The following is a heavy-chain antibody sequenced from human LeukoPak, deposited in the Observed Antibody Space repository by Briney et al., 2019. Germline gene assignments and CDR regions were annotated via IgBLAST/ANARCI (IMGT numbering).Heavy chain of an antibody. J-gene: IGHJ4*02. CDR3: ARDPGQYYDILTGYYTPYYFDY. D-gene: IGHD3-9*01. CDR2: ISAYNGNT. V-gene: IGHV1-18*01. CDR1: GYTFTSYG. Sequence: GASVKVSCKASGYTFTSYGISWVRQAPGQGLEWMGWISAYNGNTNYAQKFQGRVTMTTETSTSTAYMELRSLRSDDTAVYYCARDPGQYYDILTGYYTPYYFDYWGQGTLVTVSS.